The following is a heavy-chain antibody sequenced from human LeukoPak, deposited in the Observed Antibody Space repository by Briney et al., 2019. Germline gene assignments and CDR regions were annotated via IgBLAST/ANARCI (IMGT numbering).Heavy chain of an antibody. CDR1: GFTFSDYY. Sequence: GGSLRLSCAASGFTFSDYYMSWIRQAPWKGLEWVSYISNSGSTIYYADSVKGRFTISRDNAKNSLYLQMNSLRAEDTAVYYCARVYCGGDCPYWYFDLWGRGTLVTDSS. CDR2: ISNSGSTI. J-gene: IGHJ2*01. V-gene: IGHV3-11*04. CDR3: ARVYCGGDCPYWYFDL. D-gene: IGHD2-21*02.